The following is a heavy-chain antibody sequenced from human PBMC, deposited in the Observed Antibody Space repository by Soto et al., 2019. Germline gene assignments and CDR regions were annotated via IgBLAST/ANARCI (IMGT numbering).Heavy chain of an antibody. CDR3: AREIMVRGVIVDYYYYGMDV. J-gene: IGHJ6*02. CDR2: IIPILGIA. D-gene: IGHD3-10*01. V-gene: IGHV1-69*04. Sequence: ASVKVSCKASGGTFSSYTISWVRQAPGQGLEWMGRIIPILGIANYAQKFQGRVTITADKSTSTAYMELSSLRSEDTAVYYCAREIMVRGVIVDYYYYGMDVWGQGTTVTVSS. CDR1: GGTFSSYT.